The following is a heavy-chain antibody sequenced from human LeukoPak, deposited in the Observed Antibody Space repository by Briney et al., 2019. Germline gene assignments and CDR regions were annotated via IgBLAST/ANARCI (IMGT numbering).Heavy chain of an antibody. J-gene: IGHJ4*02. Sequence: SETLSLTCDVSGGSISQFTNNWWSWVRQPPGKGLEWIGEIYHSGSTNCNPSLKSRVTISVDKSKNQFSLNLKSVTAADTAVYYCATNSGHVWNWGQGTLVIVSS. D-gene: IGHD5-12*01. CDR1: GGSISQFTNNW. V-gene: IGHV4-4*02. CDR2: IYHSGST. CDR3: ATNSGHVWN.